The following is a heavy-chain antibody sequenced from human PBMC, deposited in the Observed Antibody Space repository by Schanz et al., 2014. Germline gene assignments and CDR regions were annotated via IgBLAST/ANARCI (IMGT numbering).Heavy chain of an antibody. Sequence: QVQLQESGPGLVKPSQTLSLTCSVSGGSISSGSYYWNWIRQPAGKGLEWIGRVYTSGSTNYNPSLKSRPPISLAPPKNHSPRKLSSVTAADTAVYYCARGGARRFPVVPDAIQGLRGHYYYYYLDVWGKGTTVTGSS. CDR3: ARGGARRFPVVPDAIQGLRGHYYYYYLDV. J-gene: IGHJ6*03. CDR2: VYTSGST. CDR1: GGSISSGSYY. D-gene: IGHD2-2*02. V-gene: IGHV4-61*02.